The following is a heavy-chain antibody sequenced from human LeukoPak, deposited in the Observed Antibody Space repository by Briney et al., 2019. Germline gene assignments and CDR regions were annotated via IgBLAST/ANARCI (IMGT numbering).Heavy chain of an antibody. J-gene: IGHJ4*02. D-gene: IGHD2/OR15-2a*01. V-gene: IGHV4-38-2*01. CDR2: IYHSGST. CDR3: ARVLRSDVCYFDY. CDR1: GYSISSGYY. Sequence: SETLSLTCAVSGYSISSGYYWGWIRQPPGKGLEWIGSIYHSGSTNYNPSLKSRVTMSVDTSKNQFSLKLSSVTAADTAVYYCARVLRSDVCYFDYWGQGTLVTVSS.